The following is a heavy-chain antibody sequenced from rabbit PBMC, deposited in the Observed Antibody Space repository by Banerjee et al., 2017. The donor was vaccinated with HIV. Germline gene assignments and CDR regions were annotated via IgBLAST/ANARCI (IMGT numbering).Heavy chain of an antibody. CDR2: IYPGFGVS. CDR1: GFSFSNNYV. J-gene: IGHJ4*01. D-gene: IGHD6-1*01. V-gene: IGHV1S45*01. Sequence: QEQLVESGGGLVKPEGSLTLTCTASGFSFSNNYVMCWVRQAPGKGLEWIGCIYPGFGVSKYANSMRGRFTISSDNAQNTVFLQMTSLTASDTATYFCARDISGGAYYAYGWNLWGPGTLVTDS. CDR3: ARDISGGAYYAYGWNL.